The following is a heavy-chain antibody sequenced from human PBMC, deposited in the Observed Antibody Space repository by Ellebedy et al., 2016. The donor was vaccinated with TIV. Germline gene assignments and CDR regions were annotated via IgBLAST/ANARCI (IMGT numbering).Heavy chain of an antibody. CDR3: ARGGIVGDTPGWFDP. Sequence: PGGSLRLSCKGSGYSFTSYWISWVRQMPGKGLDWMGRIDPSDSYTNYSPSFQGHVTISADKSISTAYLQWSSLKASDTAMYYCARGGIVGDTPGWFDPWGQGTLVTVSP. V-gene: IGHV5-10-1*01. CDR1: GYSFTSYW. CDR2: IDPSDSYT. J-gene: IGHJ5*02. D-gene: IGHD1-26*01.